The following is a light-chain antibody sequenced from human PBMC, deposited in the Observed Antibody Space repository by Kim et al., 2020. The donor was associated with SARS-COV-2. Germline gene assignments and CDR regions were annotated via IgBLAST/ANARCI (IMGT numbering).Light chain of an antibody. CDR2: DVS. V-gene: IGLV2-14*04. CDR1: RSGVGDYNY. Sequence: GLPTTTAYPGTRSGVGDYNYVSWYPQYPGKAPKLMVYDVSEWPSGISNRFSGSKSGNTASLTISGLQAEDEADYYCSSYTSTFTYVFGTGTKVTVL. J-gene: IGLJ1*01. CDR3: SSYTSTFTYV.